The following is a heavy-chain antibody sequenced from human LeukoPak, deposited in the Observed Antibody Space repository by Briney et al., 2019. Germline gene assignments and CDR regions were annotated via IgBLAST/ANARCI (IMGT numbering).Heavy chain of an antibody. J-gene: IGHJ5*02. V-gene: IGHV4-39*01. D-gene: IGHD1-26*01. CDR1: GGSISSSSYY. CDR3: ARHAPASGSCLFFDP. Sequence: PSETLSLTCTVSGGSISSSSYYWGWIRQPPGKGLEWIGSIYYNGSTYYNPSLKSRVTISVDTSKNQFSLKLSSVTAADTAVYYCARHAPASGSCLFFDPWGQGTLVTVSS. CDR2: IYYNGST.